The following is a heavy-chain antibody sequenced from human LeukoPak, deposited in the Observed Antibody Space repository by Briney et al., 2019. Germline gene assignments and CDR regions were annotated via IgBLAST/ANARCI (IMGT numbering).Heavy chain of an antibody. CDR3: AGGGRFPCDY. V-gene: IGHV4-59*01. D-gene: IGHD2-21*01. Sequence: SETLSLTCTVSGGSISSYYWSWIRQPPGKGLEWIGYIYYSGSTNYNPSLKSRVTISVDTSKNQFSLKLSSVTAADTAVYYCAGGGRFPCDYWGQGTLVTVSS. CDR1: GGSISSYY. CDR2: IYYSGST. J-gene: IGHJ4*02.